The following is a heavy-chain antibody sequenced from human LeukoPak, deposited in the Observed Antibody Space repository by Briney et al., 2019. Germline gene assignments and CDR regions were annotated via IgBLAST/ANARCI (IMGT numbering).Heavy chain of an antibody. V-gene: IGHV3-21*01. Sequence: PGGSLRLSCAASGFAFSSYSMNWVRQAPGKGLEWVSSISSSSSYIYYADSVKGQFTISRDDAKNSLYLQMNSLRAEDTAVYYCARGIQLWLNWFDPWGQGTLVTVSS. CDR2: ISSSSSYI. CDR1: GFAFSSYS. D-gene: IGHD5-18*01. J-gene: IGHJ5*02. CDR3: ARGIQLWLNWFDP.